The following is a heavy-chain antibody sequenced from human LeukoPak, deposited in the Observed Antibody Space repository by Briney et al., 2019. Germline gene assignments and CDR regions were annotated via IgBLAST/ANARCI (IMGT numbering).Heavy chain of an antibody. CDR1: GYTFTSYD. CDR3: ARDRYTWHDRDWFDS. D-gene: IGHD1-20*01. Sequence: ASVKVSCKASGYTFTSYDINWVRQATGQGLEWMGWMNPNSGNTGYAQKFQGRVTMTRNTSISTAYMELSSLRSEDTAVYYCARDRYTWHDRDWFDSWGQGTLVTVSS. J-gene: IGHJ5*01. CDR2: MNPNSGNT. V-gene: IGHV1-8*01.